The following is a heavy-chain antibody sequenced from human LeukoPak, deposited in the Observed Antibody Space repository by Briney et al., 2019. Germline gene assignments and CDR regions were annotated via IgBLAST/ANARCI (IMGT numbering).Heavy chain of an antibody. CDR3: ARTEQYSSSWYYNY. CDR2: IYYSGST. Sequence: SETLSLTCTVSVGSISSYYWAWVRQPPGKGLEWIGYIYYSGSTNYNPSLKSRVTISVDTSKNQFSLKLSSVTAADTAVYYCARTEQYSSSWYYNYWGQGTLVTVSS. V-gene: IGHV4-59*01. D-gene: IGHD6-13*01. J-gene: IGHJ4*02. CDR1: VGSISSYY.